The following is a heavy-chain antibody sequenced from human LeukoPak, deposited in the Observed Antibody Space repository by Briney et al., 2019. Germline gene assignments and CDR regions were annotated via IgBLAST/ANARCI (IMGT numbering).Heavy chain of an antibody. V-gene: IGHV3-23*01. CDR1: GFTFSSYA. Sequence: GGSLRLSCAASGFTFSSYAVNWVRQAPGKGLEWVSAISSSGGSTYYADSVEGRFTIPRDNSKNTLYLQMNSLRAEDTAVYYCAKVRGVYYFDYWGQGTLVTVSS. D-gene: IGHD3-10*01. J-gene: IGHJ4*02. CDR3: AKVRGVYYFDY. CDR2: ISSSGGST.